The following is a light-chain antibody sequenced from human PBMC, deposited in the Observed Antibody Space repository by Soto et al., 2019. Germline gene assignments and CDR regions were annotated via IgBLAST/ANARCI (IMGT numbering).Light chain of an antibody. V-gene: IGKV3-15*01. CDR1: QDVSSN. CDR3: QQYIRWPLT. J-gene: IGKJ4*01. CDR2: GAS. Sequence: EVVITQFPSTLSVSPGEGATLSCRASQDVSSNLAWYQQKPGQAPSLLIYGASTRATGTPARFSGSGSGTEFTLTISSLQSEDYAVYFCQQYIRWPLTFGGGTKVDIK.